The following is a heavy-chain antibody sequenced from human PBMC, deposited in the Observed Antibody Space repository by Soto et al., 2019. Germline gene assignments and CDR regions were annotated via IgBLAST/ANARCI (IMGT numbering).Heavy chain of an antibody. CDR1: GYSFTSYY. Sequence: ASGQVSDKGAGYSFTSYYMHWVRQAPGQGLEWMGIINPSGGSTSYAQKFQGRVTMTRDTSTSTVYMELSSLRSEDTAVYYCARVRRSSGYYYGYWGQGTPVIVS. J-gene: IGHJ4*02. D-gene: IGHD3-22*01. CDR2: INPSGGST. CDR3: ARVRRSSGYYYGY. V-gene: IGHV1-46*01.